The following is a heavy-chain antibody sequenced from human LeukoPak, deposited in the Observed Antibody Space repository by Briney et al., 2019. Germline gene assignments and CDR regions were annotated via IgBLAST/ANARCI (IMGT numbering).Heavy chain of an antibody. CDR3: ARGSHGLYYYYGMDV. Sequence: PGGSLRLSCAASGFTFSSYEMNWVRQAPGKGLEWVSYISSSGSTIYYADSVKGRFTISRDNAKNSLYLQMNSLRAEDTAVYYCARGSHGLYYYYGMDVWGQGTMVTVSS. D-gene: IGHD5-24*01. V-gene: IGHV3-48*03. J-gene: IGHJ6*02. CDR2: ISSSGSTI. CDR1: GFTFSSYE.